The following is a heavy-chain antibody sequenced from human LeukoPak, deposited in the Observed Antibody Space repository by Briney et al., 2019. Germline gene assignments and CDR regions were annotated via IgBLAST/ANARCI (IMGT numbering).Heavy chain of an antibody. CDR3: ATDPRGLGSSGWYHAFDI. CDR1: GYTLTELS. D-gene: IGHD6-19*01. CDR2: FDPEDGET. J-gene: IGHJ3*02. V-gene: IGHV1-24*01. Sequence: ASVKVSCKVPGYTLTELSMHWVRQAPGKGLEWMGGFDPEDGETIYAQKFQGRVTMTEDTSTDTAYMELSSLRSEDTAVYYCATDPRGLGSSGWYHAFDIWGQGTMVTVSS.